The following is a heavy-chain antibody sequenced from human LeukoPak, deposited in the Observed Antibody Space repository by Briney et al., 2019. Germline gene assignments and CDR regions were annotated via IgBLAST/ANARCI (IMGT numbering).Heavy chain of an antibody. D-gene: IGHD2-2*01. CDR1: GYTFTSYD. J-gene: IGHJ6*03. CDR2: MNPNSGNT. V-gene: IGHV1-8*01. Sequence: GASVKVSCKASGYTFTSYDINWVRQATGQGLEWMGWMNPNSGNTGYAQKFQGRVTMTRNTSISTAYMELSSLRSEDTAVYYCARAGRYCSSTSCRRGYYYYYMDVWGKGTTVTISS. CDR3: ARAGRYCSSTSCRRGYYYYYMDV.